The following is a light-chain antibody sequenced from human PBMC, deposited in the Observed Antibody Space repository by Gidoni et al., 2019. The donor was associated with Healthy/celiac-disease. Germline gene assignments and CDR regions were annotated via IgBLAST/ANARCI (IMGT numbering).Light chain of an antibody. CDR1: QSVSSN. Sequence: EIQMPQSPATLSVSTGERATLSCRASQSVSSNLAWYQQKPGHAPRLLIYGASTRATGIPARFSGSGSGTEFTLTISSLQSEDFAVYYCQQYNNWPFTFGPGTKVDIK. J-gene: IGKJ3*01. V-gene: IGKV3-15*01. CDR2: GAS. CDR3: QQYNNWPFT.